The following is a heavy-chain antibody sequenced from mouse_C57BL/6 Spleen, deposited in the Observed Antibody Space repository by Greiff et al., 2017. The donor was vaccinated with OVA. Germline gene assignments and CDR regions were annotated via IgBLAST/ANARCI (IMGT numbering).Heavy chain of an antibody. D-gene: IGHD2-4*01. Sequence: QVQLQQSGPELVKPGASVKISCKASGYAFSSSWMNWVKQRPGKGLEWIGRIYPGDGDTNYNGKFKGKATLTADKSSSTAYMQLSSLTSEDSAVYFCARSENYDDAMDYWGQGTSVTVSS. J-gene: IGHJ4*01. CDR3: ARSENYDDAMDY. V-gene: IGHV1-82*01. CDR2: IYPGDGDT. CDR1: GYAFSSSW.